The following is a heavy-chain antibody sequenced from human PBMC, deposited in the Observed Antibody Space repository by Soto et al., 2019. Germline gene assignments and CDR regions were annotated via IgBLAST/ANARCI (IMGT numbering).Heavy chain of an antibody. CDR2: ISRDGGTK. CDR1: GFTVSIYG. CDR3: AGEVESGY. D-gene: IGHD2-21*01. V-gene: IGHV3-30*03. Sequence: QVQLVESGGGVVQPGRSLRLSCAVSGFTVSIYGMHWVRQAPGKGLEWVAVISRDGGTKYYADSVKGRFTMSRDNSRNTLFLEMNSLRSDDMAVYYCAGEVESGYWGQGTLVTVS. J-gene: IGHJ4*02.